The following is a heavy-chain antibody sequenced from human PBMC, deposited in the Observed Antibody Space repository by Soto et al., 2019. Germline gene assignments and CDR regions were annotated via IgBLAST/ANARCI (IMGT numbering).Heavy chain of an antibody. V-gene: IGHV3-74*01. CDR1: GFTFSTYW. CDR2: ISTDGSST. Sequence: EVQLVESGGGLVQPGGSLRLSCAATGFTFSTYWMHWVLQGPGKGLVWVSRISTDGSSTTYADSVKGRFTISRDNAKNTLYLQMNSLRAEDTAVYYCARATGSNHPFDYWGQGSLVTVSS. CDR3: ARATGSNHPFDY. D-gene: IGHD2-2*01. J-gene: IGHJ4*02.